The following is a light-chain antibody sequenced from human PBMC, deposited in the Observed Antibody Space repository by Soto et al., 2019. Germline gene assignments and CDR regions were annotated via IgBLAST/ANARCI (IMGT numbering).Light chain of an antibody. Sequence: EIVLTQSPGTLSLSPGERATLSCRASQSLSSFYLAWYQQKPGQAPRLLIYGEASRATGIPDRFSGSGSGTDFTLTISRLEPEDFAVYYCHQYGSSPYTFGQGTKLEI. CDR1: QSLSSFY. CDR2: GEA. CDR3: HQYGSSPYT. V-gene: IGKV3-20*01. J-gene: IGKJ2*01.